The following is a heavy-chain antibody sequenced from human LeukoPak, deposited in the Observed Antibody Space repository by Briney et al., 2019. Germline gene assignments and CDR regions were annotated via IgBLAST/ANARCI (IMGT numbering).Heavy chain of an antibody. J-gene: IGHJ4*02. D-gene: IGHD3-9*01. V-gene: IGHV1-2*02. CDR2: INPKSGAT. CDR1: GYTFTDYY. CDR3: ASPSPYYDILTGYYY. Sequence: GASVEVSCKTSGYTFTDYYIHWVRQAPGQGLEWMGWINPKSGATNSAQNFQARVTLTRDTSISTAYMELKRLRSDDTAVYYCASPSPYYDILTGYYYWGQGTLVTVSS.